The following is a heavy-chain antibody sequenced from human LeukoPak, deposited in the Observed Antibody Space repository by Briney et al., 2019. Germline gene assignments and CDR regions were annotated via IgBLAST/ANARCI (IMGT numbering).Heavy chain of an antibody. Sequence: GGSLRLSCAASGFTFSTYAMNWVRQAPGEGLKGVSCITGDSAYIYYADSVKGRFTISRDNAKNSLYLQMNSPRAEDTAVYYCARYGVSSSTSYIDFWGQGTLVTVSS. V-gene: IGHV3-21*01. J-gene: IGHJ4*02. D-gene: IGHD2-2*01. CDR2: ITGDSAYI. CDR3: ARYGVSSSTSYIDF. CDR1: GFTFSTYA.